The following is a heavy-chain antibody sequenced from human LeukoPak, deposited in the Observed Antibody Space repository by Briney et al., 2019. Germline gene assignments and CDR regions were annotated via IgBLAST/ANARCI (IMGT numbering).Heavy chain of an antibody. CDR2: INPNSGGT. CDR3: ASLLQRGYSGYDRNWFDP. Sequence: ASVKVSCKASGYTFTGYYMHWVRQAPGQGLEWMGWINPNSGGTNYAQKFQGRITMTRDTSISTAYMELSRLRSDDTAVYHCASLLQRGYSGYDRNWFDPWGQGTLVTVSS. CDR1: GYTFTGYY. D-gene: IGHD5-12*01. V-gene: IGHV1-2*02. J-gene: IGHJ5*02.